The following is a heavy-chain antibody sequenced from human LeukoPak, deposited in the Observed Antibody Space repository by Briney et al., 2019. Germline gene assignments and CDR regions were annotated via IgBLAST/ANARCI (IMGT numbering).Heavy chain of an antibody. D-gene: IGHD3-3*01. CDR2: IYYSGST. V-gene: IGHV4-39*07. CDR1: GVSISSSSYD. Sequence: SETLSLTCTVSGVSISSSSYDWGWLRQPPGKGLEWIGSIYYSGSTYYNPSLKSRVTISVDKSKNQFYLKLSSVTAAETAVYYCARDSDYDFWSGYYKGPNWFDPGGQGTLVTVSS. CDR3: ARDSDYDFWSGYYKGPNWFDP. J-gene: IGHJ5*02.